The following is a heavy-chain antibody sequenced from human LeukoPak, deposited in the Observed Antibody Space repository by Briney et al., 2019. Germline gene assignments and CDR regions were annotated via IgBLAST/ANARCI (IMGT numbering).Heavy chain of an antibody. Sequence: ASVKVSCKASGYTFTGYYIHWVRQAPGQGLEWMGWINPNSGGTNYVQKFQGRVTMTRDTSISTAYMELRSLRSDDTAVYYCARDPRSRRDYDSSGYYGGCGHWGQGTLVTVSS. V-gene: IGHV1-2*02. CDR3: ARDPRSRRDYDSSGYYGGCGH. J-gene: IGHJ4*02. CDR1: GYTFTGYY. CDR2: INPNSGGT. D-gene: IGHD3-22*01.